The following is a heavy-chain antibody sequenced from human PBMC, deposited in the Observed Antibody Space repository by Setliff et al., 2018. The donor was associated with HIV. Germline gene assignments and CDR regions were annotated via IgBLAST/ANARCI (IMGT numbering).Heavy chain of an antibody. D-gene: IGHD3-9*01. V-gene: IGHV1-3*01. CDR1: GYTFTSYA. J-gene: IGHJ5*02. CDR2: INAGNGNT. CDR3: ARDPAFRRYYDILTGYSPSWFDP. Sequence: ASVKVSCKSSGYTFTSYAMHWVRQAPGQRLEWMGWINAGNGNTKYSPKFQGRVTITRDTSASTAYMELRSLRSDDTAVYYCARDPAFRRYYDILTGYSPSWFDPWGQGTLVTVSS.